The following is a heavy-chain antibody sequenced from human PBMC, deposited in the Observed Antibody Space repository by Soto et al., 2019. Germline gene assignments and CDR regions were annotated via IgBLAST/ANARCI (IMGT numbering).Heavy chain of an antibody. J-gene: IGHJ4*02. Sequence: GGSLSLSCAASGFTFSNAWINWVRQAPGKGLEWVGRIKSKTNGGTTDFAASVKGRFAISRDDSKNMVYLQMNSLKTEDTAVYYCTTDLYGQDDYWGQGTLVTVSS. D-gene: IGHD2-8*01. CDR2: IKSKTNGGTT. CDR1: GFTFSNAW. V-gene: IGHV3-15*07. CDR3: TTDLYGQDDY.